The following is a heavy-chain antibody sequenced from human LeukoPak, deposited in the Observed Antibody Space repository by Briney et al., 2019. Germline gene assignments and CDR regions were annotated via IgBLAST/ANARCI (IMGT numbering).Heavy chain of an antibody. CDR3: ARDLPIFGVVIISRWFDP. V-gene: IGHV4-34*01. D-gene: IGHD3-3*01. CDR2: INHSGST. J-gene: IGHJ5*02. CDR1: GGSFSGYY. Sequence: SETLSLTCAVYGGSFSGYYWSWIRQPPGKGLEWIGEINHSGSTNYNPSLKSRVTISVDTSKNQFSLKLSSVTAADTAVYYCARDLPIFGVVIISRWFDPWGQGTLVTVSS.